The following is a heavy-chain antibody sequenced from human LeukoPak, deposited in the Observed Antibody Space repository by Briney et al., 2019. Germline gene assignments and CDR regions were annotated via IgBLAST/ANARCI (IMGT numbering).Heavy chain of an antibody. D-gene: IGHD3-10*01. V-gene: IGHV3-23*01. J-gene: IGHJ3*02. CDR2: ISGSGDST. Sequence: GGSLRLSCAASGFTFSSYSMSWVRQAPGKGLEWVSAISGSGDSTYYADSVKGRFTISRNNSKNTLYMQMNSLGAEDTAVYYCARDRGVRGVMTFLGGAFDIWGEGTMVTVSS. CDR1: GFTFSSYS. CDR3: ARDRGVRGVMTFLGGAFDI.